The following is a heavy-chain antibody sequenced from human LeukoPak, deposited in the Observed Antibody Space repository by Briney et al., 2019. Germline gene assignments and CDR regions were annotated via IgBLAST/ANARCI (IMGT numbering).Heavy chain of an antibody. D-gene: IGHD6-19*01. CDR3: ARDPSAYSSGWYPDY. CDR2: ISSSSSYI. V-gene: IGHV3-21*01. CDR1: GFTFSSYS. Sequence: GGSLRLSCAASGFTFSSYSMKWVRQAPGKGLERVSSISSSSSYIYYADSVKGRFTISRDNAKDSLYLQMNSLRAEDTAVYYCARDPSAYSSGWYPDYWGQGTLVTVSS. J-gene: IGHJ4*02.